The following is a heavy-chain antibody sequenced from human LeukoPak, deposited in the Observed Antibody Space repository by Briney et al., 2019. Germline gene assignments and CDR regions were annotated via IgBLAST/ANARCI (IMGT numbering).Heavy chain of an antibody. V-gene: IGHV1-69*13. CDR1: GGTFSSYA. D-gene: IGHD4-17*01. Sequence: GASVRVSCKASGGTFSSYAISWVRQAPGQGLEWMGGIIPILGTANYAQKFQGRVTITADESTSTAYMELSSLRSEDTAVYYCARNRDYGDEYRFDYWGQGTLVTVSS. J-gene: IGHJ4*02. CDR3: ARNRDYGDEYRFDY. CDR2: IIPILGTA.